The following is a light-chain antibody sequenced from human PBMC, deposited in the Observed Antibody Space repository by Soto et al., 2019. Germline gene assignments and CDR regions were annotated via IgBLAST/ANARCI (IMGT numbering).Light chain of an antibody. CDR1: QSVSRN. CDR2: GAS. V-gene: IGKV3-15*01. CDR3: QQYNNWPRM. Sequence: EIVMTQSPATLSVSPGERATLSCRASQSVSRNLAWYQQKPGQAPRLLIYGASTRVTDIPARFSGSGSGTEFTLTISSLQSEDFAVYYCQQYNNWPRMFGQGTKVEIK. J-gene: IGKJ1*01.